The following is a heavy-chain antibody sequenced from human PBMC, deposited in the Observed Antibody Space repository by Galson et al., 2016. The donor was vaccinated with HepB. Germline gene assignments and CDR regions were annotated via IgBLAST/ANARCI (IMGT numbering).Heavy chain of an antibody. CDR2: IYYTGST. D-gene: IGHD3-10*01. J-gene: IGHJ4*02. Sequence: SETLSLTCTVSGGSISSYYWSWIRQPPGKGLEWIGHIYYTGSTNNNPSLTSRVTISIDTSNNPLYLKLTSVTAADTAVYYCARREHNCGSEYYFDYWGQGTLVTVSS. CDR3: ARREHNCGSEYYFDY. CDR1: GGSISSYY. V-gene: IGHV4-59*01.